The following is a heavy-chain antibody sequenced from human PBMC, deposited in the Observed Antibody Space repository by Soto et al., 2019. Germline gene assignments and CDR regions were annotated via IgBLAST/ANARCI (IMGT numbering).Heavy chain of an antibody. CDR3: ARGTGTTYYYYGMDV. CDR1: GGSFSGYY. J-gene: IGHJ6*02. V-gene: IGHV4-34*01. D-gene: IGHD1-1*01. CDR2: INHSGST. Sequence: SETLSLTCAVYGGSFSGYYWSWIRQPPGKGLEWIWEINHSGSTNYNPSLKSRVTISVDTSKNQFSLKLSSVTAADTAVYYCARGTGTTYYYYGMDVWGQGTTVTVSS.